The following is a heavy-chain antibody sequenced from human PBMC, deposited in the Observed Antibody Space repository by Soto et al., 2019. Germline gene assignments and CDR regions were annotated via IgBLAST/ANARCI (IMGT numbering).Heavy chain of an antibody. CDR2: IWYDGSNK. Sequence: QVQLVESGGGVVQPGRSLRLSCAASGFTFSSYGMHWVRQAPGKGLEWVAVIWYDGSNKYYADSVKGRFTISRDNSKNTLYLQMNSLRAEDTAVYYCARDGAGSGSSYDDAFDIWGQGTMVTVSS. CDR1: GFTFSSYG. CDR3: ARDGAGSGSSYDDAFDI. J-gene: IGHJ3*02. D-gene: IGHD3-10*01. V-gene: IGHV3-33*01.